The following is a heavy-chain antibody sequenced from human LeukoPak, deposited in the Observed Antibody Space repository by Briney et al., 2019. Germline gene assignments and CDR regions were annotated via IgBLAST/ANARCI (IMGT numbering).Heavy chain of an antibody. CDR2: IFNGGST. Sequence: QPGGSLRLSCAASGFTVSSKYMSWVRQAPGKGLEWVSVIFNGGSTYYADSVKGRFTISTDNSKNMLYLQMNSLRAEDTAVYYCARGLFASGSYYNFLDYWAQGTLVTVSS. CDR1: GFTVSSKY. CDR3: ARGLFASGSYYNFLDY. J-gene: IGHJ4*02. V-gene: IGHV3-66*01. D-gene: IGHD3-10*01.